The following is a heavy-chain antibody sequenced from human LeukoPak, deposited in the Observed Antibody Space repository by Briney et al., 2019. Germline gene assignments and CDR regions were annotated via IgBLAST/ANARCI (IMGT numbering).Heavy chain of an antibody. V-gene: IGHV3-23*01. D-gene: IGHD5-24*01. CDR1: GFTFSGSA. CDR3: ARDIQLST. J-gene: IGHJ3*01. Sequence: GGSLRLSCAASGFTFSGSAMSWVRPAPGKGLKWVSLVSFSGGSPYYADSVKGRFTISRDNSKDTLYLQMNSLRAEDTAIYYCARDIQLSTWGLRTMVTVSS. CDR2: VSFSGGSP.